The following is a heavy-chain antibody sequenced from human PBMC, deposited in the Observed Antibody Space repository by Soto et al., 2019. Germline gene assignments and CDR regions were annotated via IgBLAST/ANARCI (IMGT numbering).Heavy chain of an antibody. CDR3: ARGPTAEPHYYYYYGMDV. Sequence: ASVKVSCKASGYTFTTYYLHWVRQAPGQGPEWMGIINPSGGTTNYAQTFEGRVTMTRDTSTSTVYMELSSLRSDDTAVYYCARGPTAEPHYYYYYGMDVWGQGTTVTVSS. J-gene: IGHJ6*02. V-gene: IGHV1-46*01. CDR1: GYTFTTYY. CDR2: INPSGGTT. D-gene: IGHD1-1*01.